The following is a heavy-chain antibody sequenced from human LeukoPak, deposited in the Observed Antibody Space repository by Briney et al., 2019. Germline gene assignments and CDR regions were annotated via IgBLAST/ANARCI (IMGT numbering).Heavy chain of an antibody. Sequence: PSETLSLTCSVSGGSISSYYWNWIRQPPGKGLEWIGSISYSGSTNYNPSLKSRVTISVKTSKNQFSLKLSSVTAADTAVYYCARVTGYMIEDYFDYWGQGTLVTVSS. CDR2: ISYSGST. V-gene: IGHV4-59*01. J-gene: IGHJ4*02. CDR1: GGSISSYY. D-gene: IGHD3-22*01. CDR3: ARVTGYMIEDYFDY.